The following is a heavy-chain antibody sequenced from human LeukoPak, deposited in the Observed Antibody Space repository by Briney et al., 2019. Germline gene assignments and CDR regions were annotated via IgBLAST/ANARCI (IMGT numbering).Heavy chain of an antibody. CDR1: GFTFSSYA. CDR2: IYSDGST. V-gene: IGHV3-66*01. D-gene: IGHD3-22*01. Sequence: GGSLRLSCAASGFTFSSYAMSWVRQAPGKGLEWVSVIYSDGSTYYADSVKGRFTISRDNSKNTLYLQLNSLRAEDTAVYFCVSSEVAVITTAEYFQHWGQGTLVTVSS. J-gene: IGHJ1*01. CDR3: VSSEVAVITTAEYFQH.